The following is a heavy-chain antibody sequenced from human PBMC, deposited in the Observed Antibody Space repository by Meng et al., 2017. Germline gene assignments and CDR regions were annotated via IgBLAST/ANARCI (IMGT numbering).Heavy chain of an antibody. V-gene: IGHV3-30*01. J-gene: IGHJ3*02. CDR2: ISYYGSNK. CDR1: GSTFSSYA. D-gene: IGHD6-19*01. Sequence: SLKISCAAAGSTFSSYAMSWVRQAPGKGLEWVAIISYYGSNKYYADSVRGRFTISSDSSKTTLSLQMNSLRAEDTAVYFCAREYYSSGWYWRDFDIWGQGTMVTVSS. CDR3: AREYYSSGWYWRDFDI.